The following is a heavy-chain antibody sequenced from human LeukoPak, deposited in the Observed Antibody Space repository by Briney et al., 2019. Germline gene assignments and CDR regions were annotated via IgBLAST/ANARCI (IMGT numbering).Heavy chain of an antibody. D-gene: IGHD7-27*01. CDR1: GGSISSYY. CDR3: ARASRTGLGIGSFDY. J-gene: IGHJ4*02. Sequence: KPPETLSLTCTVSGGSISSYYWSWVRQPAGKGLEWIGRIYTSGNTNYNPSLKGRVTMSVDTSKNQFSLNLSSVTAADTAVYYCARASRTGLGIGSFDYWGQGTLVTVSS. CDR2: IYTSGNT. V-gene: IGHV4-4*07.